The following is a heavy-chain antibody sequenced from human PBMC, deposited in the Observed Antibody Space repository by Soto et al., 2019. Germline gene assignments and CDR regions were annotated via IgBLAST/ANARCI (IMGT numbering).Heavy chain of an antibody. Sequence: ASVKVSCKASGGTFSSYTISWVRQAPGQGLEWMGRIIPILGITNYAQKFQGRVTITADKSTSTAYMELSSLRSEDTAVYYCATRPPGGAYFGVFDYWSQGTLVTVSS. V-gene: IGHV1-69*02. CDR2: IIPILGIT. J-gene: IGHJ4*02. CDR3: ATRPPGGAYFGVFDY. CDR1: GGTFSSYT. D-gene: IGHD2-21*01.